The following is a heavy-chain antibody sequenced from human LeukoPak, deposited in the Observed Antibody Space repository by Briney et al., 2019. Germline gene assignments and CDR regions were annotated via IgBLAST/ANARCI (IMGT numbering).Heavy chain of an antibody. J-gene: IGHJ3*02. V-gene: IGHV3-21*01. CDR1: GFTFSSYS. CDR3: ARDPYSSGWYKDAFDI. D-gene: IGHD6-19*01. CDR2: ISGSSSYI. Sequence: PGESLRLSCAASGFTFSSYSMNWVRQAPGKGLEWDSSISGSSSYINYADSVKGRFTISRDNAQNSLFLQLNSLRAEDTAVYYCARDPYSSGWYKDAFDIWGQGTMVTVSS.